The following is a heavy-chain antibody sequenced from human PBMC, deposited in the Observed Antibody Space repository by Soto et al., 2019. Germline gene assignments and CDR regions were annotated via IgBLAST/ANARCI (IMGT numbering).Heavy chain of an antibody. J-gene: IGHJ3*01. Sequence: SQTLSLTCVISGDSVSSNSVAWNWIRQSPSRGLEWLGRTYYRSKWYNNYAVSVKSRITINPDTSKNQFSLQLNSVGPEDTAVYYCASRHSGASDSYDVWGQGPMVTVSS. CDR2: TYYRSKWYN. D-gene: IGHD2-15*01. CDR3: ASRHSGASDSYDV. CDR1: GDSVSSNSVA. V-gene: IGHV6-1*01.